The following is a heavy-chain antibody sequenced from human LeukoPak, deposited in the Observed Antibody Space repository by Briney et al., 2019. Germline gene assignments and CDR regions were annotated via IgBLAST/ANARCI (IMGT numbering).Heavy chain of an antibody. CDR3: ARDTVLEVAGTQGAFDI. V-gene: IGHV3-33*08. CDR1: GFTFSSYG. CDR2: IWYDGSNK. Sequence: PGGSLRLSCAASGFTFSSYGMHWVRQAPGKGLEWVAVIWYDGSNKYYADSVKGRFTISRDNSKNTLYLQMNSLRAEDTAVYYCARDTVLEVAGTQGAFDIWGQGTMVTVSS. J-gene: IGHJ3*02. D-gene: IGHD6-19*01.